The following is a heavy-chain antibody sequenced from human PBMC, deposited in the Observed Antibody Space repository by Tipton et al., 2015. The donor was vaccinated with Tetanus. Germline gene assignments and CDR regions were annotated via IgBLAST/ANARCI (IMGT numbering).Heavy chain of an antibody. CDR3: ARARGVAVAGGDY. D-gene: IGHD6-19*01. Sequence: SLRLSCAASGFTVSSNYMNWVRQAPGKGLEWVSVIYSGGSTYYADSVKGRFTISRDNSKNTLYLQMNSLRAEDTAVYCCARARGVAVAGGDYWGQGTLVTVSS. CDR2: IYSGGST. CDR1: GFTVSSNY. V-gene: IGHV3-66*01. J-gene: IGHJ4*02.